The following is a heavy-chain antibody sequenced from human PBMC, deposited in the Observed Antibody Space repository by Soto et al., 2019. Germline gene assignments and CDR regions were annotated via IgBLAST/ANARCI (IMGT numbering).Heavy chain of an antibody. Sequence: SETLSLTCAVYGGSFSGYYWSWIRQPPGKGLERIGEINHSGSTNYNPSLKSRVTISVDTSKNQFPLKLSSVSAADTAVYYCARAPSWLLLRAFDIWGQGTMVTVSS. CDR2: INHSGST. CDR1: GGSFSGYY. D-gene: IGHD5-18*01. V-gene: IGHV4-34*01. J-gene: IGHJ3*02. CDR3: ARAPSWLLLRAFDI.